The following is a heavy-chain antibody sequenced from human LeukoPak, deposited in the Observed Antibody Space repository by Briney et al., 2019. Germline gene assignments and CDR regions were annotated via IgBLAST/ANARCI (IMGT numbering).Heavy chain of an antibody. V-gene: IGHV4-59*01. CDR3: ARDSILLTIPTFDY. J-gene: IGHJ4*02. D-gene: IGHD5-24*01. Sequence: SETLSLSCGVSGVSIGNYARNWVRQPPGKGLEWIGYIYYSGSTKYNSSLKSRVTISVQTYNNQFSLKLSSVTAADTAVYYCARDSILLTIPTFDYWGRGTLVTVSS. CDR2: IYYSGST. CDR1: GVSIGNYA.